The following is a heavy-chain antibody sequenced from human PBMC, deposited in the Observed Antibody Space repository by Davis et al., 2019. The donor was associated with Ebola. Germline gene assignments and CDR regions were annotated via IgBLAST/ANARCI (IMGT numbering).Heavy chain of an antibody. CDR2: IYPGGTT. CDR1: GDSISPYY. V-gene: IGHV4-59*08. Sequence: SETLSLTCIVSGDSISPYYWTWIRQPPGGGLELIGSIYPGGTTSYNPSLKSRVTISVDTSKNQFSLKLSSVTAADTAVYYCARLDNSGYSGLVYWGQGTLVTVSS. D-gene: IGHD3-22*01. J-gene: IGHJ4*02. CDR3: ARLDNSGYSGLVY.